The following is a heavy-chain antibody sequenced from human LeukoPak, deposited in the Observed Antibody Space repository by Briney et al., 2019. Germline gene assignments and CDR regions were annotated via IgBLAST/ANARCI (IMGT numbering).Heavy chain of an antibody. Sequence: PSQTLSLTCTVSGGSISSGGYSWSWIRQHPGKGLEWIGYIYYSGSTYYNPSLKSRVTISVDTSKNQFSLKLSSVTAADTAAYYCARGRYYVGSDYWGQGTLVTVSS. V-gene: IGHV4-31*03. CDR3: ARGRYYVGSDY. CDR2: IYYSGST. D-gene: IGHD1-26*01. CDR1: GGSISSGGYS. J-gene: IGHJ4*02.